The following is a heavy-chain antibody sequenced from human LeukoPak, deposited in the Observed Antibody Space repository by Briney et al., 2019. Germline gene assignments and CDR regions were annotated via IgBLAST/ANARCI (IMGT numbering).Heavy chain of an antibody. D-gene: IGHD3-3*01. CDR1: GFTFSSYA. CDR2: ISGSGGST. V-gene: IGHV3-23*01. CDR3: AKDSDYDFWSGYYAVFDY. Sequence: GGSLRLSCAASGFTFSSYAMSWVRQAPGRGLEWVSAISGSGGSTYYADSVKGRFTISRHNSKNTLYLQMTSLRAEDTAVYYCAKDSDYDFWSGYYAVFDYWGQGTLVTVSS. J-gene: IGHJ4*02.